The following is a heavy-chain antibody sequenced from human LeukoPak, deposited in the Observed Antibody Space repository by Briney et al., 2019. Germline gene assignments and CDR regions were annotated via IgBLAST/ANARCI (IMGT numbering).Heavy chain of an antibody. J-gene: IGHJ4*02. Sequence: GGSLRLSCAASGFTFSSYGMSWVRQAPGQGLEWVANIKQDGSEKYYVDSVKGRFTISRDNAKNSLYLQMNSLRAEDTAVYYCARDKAAAGNIDYWGQGTLVTVSS. D-gene: IGHD6-13*01. CDR1: GFTFSSYG. CDR2: IKQDGSEK. CDR3: ARDKAAAGNIDY. V-gene: IGHV3-7*03.